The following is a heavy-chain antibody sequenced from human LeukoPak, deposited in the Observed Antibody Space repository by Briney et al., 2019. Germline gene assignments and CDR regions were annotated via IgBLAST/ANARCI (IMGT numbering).Heavy chain of an antibody. V-gene: IGHV1-18*01. J-gene: IGHJ6*03. CDR3: ARSFWSGTANYYYMDV. CDR2: ISAYNGNT. D-gene: IGHD3-3*01. Sequence: GASVKVSCKASGYTFTNYGISWVRQAPGQGLEWMGWISAYNGNTNYAQKLQGRVTMTTDTSTSTAYMELSRLRSDDTAVYYCARSFWSGTANYYYMDVWGKGTTVTVSS. CDR1: GYTFTNYG.